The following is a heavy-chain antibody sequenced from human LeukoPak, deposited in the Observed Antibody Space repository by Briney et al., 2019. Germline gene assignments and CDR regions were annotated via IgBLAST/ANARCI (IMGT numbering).Heavy chain of an antibody. D-gene: IGHD6-19*01. Sequence: GGSLRLSCAASGFTFSTYDMSWVRQAPGKGLEWVSVISGSGGNTHYADSVKGRFTISRDNSKNTLYLQMNSLRAEDTAVYYCAKDGVMAGHYLDYWGQGTLVTVSS. CDR2: ISGSGGNT. CDR3: AKDGVMAGHYLDY. CDR1: GFTFSTYD. J-gene: IGHJ4*02. V-gene: IGHV3-23*01.